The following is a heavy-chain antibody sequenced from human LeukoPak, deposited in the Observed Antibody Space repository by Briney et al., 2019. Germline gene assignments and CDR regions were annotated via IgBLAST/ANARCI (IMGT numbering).Heavy chain of an antibody. CDR2: IYYSGST. V-gene: IGHV4-59*12. CDR1: GGSISTYY. D-gene: IGHD2-15*01. CDR3: AGGPYCSGGTCSFYFYGLAV. Sequence: SETLSLTCTVSGGSISTYYWSWIRQPPGKGLEWIGYIYYSGSTNYNPSLKSRVTISLDTSKNQFSLKLTSVTAADTAIYYCAGGPYCSGGTCSFYFYGLAVWGPGTAVTVSS. J-gene: IGHJ6*02.